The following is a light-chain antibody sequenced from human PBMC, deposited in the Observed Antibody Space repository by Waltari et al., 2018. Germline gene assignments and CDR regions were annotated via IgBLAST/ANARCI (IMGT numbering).Light chain of an antibody. CDR3: QSYDNRLSGSV. Sequence: QSVLTQPPSVSGAPGQRVTLSCTGNISNIGAGYDVHWYQQLPGTAPKLLIYGNINRPSGVPDRFSGSKSGTSASLAITGLQADDEAYYYCQSYDNRLSGSVFGGGTKLTVL. CDR1: ISNIGAGYD. CDR2: GNI. V-gene: IGLV1-40*01. J-gene: IGLJ3*02.